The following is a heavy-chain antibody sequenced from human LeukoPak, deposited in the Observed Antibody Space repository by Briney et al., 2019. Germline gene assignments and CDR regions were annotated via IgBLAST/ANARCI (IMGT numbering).Heavy chain of an antibody. V-gene: IGHV4-38-2*02. CDR3: ARETEKQWQY. CDR2: IFHSGRT. CDR1: GFSISSGYF. J-gene: IGHJ3*01. Sequence: SETLSLTCTVSGFSISSGYFWDWIRQPPGKGLEWIASIFHSGRTYYNPSLKSRVTISVDTSKNQFSLTLSSVTAADTAVYYCARETEKQWQYWGQGTLATVSS. D-gene: IGHD6-19*01.